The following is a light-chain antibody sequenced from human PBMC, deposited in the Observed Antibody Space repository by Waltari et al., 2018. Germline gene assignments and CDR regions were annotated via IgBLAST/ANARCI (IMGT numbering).Light chain of an antibody. Sequence: EIVLTQSPATLSLSPGERATLSCRTSQCVSNNLAWYQQKPGQAPRLLISDASNRATGIPARFSGSGSGTEFTLTISSLEPEDFAVYYCQQRSNWPPTFGQGTKVEIK. CDR1: QCVSNN. J-gene: IGKJ1*01. V-gene: IGKV3-11*01. CDR2: DAS. CDR3: QQRSNWPPT.